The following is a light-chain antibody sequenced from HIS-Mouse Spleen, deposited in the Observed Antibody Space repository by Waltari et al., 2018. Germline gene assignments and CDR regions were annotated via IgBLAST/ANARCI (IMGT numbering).Light chain of an antibody. J-gene: IGLJ3*02. CDR1: SSNIGNNY. V-gene: IGLV1-51*01. CDR2: DNN. CDR3: GTWDSSLSAWV. Sequence: QSVLTQPPSVSAAPGQKVTISCSGSSSNIGNNYVSWYQQLPGTAPKLHIDDNNKRPSGIPARFSGSKSGTSATLGITGLQTGDEADYYCGTWDSSLSAWVFGGGTKLTVL.